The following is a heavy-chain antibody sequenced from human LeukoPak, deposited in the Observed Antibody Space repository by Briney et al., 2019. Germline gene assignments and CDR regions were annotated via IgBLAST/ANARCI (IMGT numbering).Heavy chain of an antibody. J-gene: IGHJ6*02. D-gene: IGHD2-21*02. CDR3: ATSLCGGDCYSPFGYYYGMDV. CDR1: GYSFTTYW. Sequence: GESLKISCKGSGYSFTTYWIGWVRQMPGKGLEWMGIIYPGDSDTRYSPSFQGQVTISADKSISTAYLQWSSLKASDTAMYYCATSLCGGDCYSPFGYYYGMDVWGQGTTVTVSS. CDR2: IYPGDSDT. V-gene: IGHV5-51*01.